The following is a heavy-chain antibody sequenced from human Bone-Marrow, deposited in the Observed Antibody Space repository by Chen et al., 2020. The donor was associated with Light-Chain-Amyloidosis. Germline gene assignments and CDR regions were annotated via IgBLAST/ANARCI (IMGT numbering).Heavy chain of an antibody. CDR2: IKSKTYAGTP. V-gene: IGHV3-15*01. CDR1: GFSFSNAW. D-gene: IGHD6-13*01. J-gene: IGHJ4*02. Sequence: EVQLVQSGGGLVKPGGSLRLSCEASGFSFSNAWMSWVRQAPGKGLQWIGRIKSKTYAGTPDYAASVKDRFTISRDDSTNTLYLQMNSLTKEDTAVYYCATIGLPGIGLPGTRRENDYWGQGTLVTVSS. CDR3: ATIGLPGIGLPGTRRENDY.